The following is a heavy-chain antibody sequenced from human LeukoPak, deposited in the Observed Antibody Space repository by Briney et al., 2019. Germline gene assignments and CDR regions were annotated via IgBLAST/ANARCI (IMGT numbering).Heavy chain of an antibody. D-gene: IGHD1-26*01. J-gene: IGHJ4*02. V-gene: IGHV3-9*03. CDR1: GFTFDDYA. CDR3: AKVATRLAGATYFDY. Sequence: PGRSLRLSCAPSGFTFDDYAMHWVRQAPGKGLEWVSGISWNSGSIGYADSVKGRFTISRDNAKNSLYLQMNSLRAEDMALYYCAKVATRLAGATYFDYWGQGTLVTVSS. CDR2: ISWNSGSI.